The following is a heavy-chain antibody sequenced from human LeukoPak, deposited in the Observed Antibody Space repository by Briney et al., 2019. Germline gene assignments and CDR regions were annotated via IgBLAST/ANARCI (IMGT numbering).Heavy chain of an antibody. D-gene: IGHD1-7*01. CDR1: GYTFTSYG. V-gene: IGHV1-18*01. CDR3: ARDRPGTIGWSMDV. Sequence: ASVKVSCTASGYTFTSYGISWVRQAPGQGLEWMGWISAYNGNTNYAQKLQGRVTMTTDTSTSTAYMELRSLRFDDTAVYYCARDRPGTIGWSMDVWGQGTTVTVSS. CDR2: ISAYNGNT. J-gene: IGHJ6*02.